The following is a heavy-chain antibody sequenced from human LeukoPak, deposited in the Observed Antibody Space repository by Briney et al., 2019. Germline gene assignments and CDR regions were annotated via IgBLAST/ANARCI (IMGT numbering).Heavy chain of an antibody. CDR3: ARGRRSSGLDY. D-gene: IGHD6-19*01. J-gene: IGHJ4*02. CDR2: INHSGST. CDR1: GGSFSGYY. V-gene: IGHV4-34*01. Sequence: SETLSLTCAVYGGSFSGYYWSWIRQPPGKGLEWIGEINHSGSTNYNPSLKSRVTISVDTSKYQFSLKLSSVTAADTAVYYCARGRRSSGLDYWGQGTLVTVSS.